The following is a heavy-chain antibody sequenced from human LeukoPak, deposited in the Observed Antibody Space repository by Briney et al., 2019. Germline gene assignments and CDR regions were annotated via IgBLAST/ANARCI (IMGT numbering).Heavy chain of an antibody. Sequence: GESLKISCKGSGYSFTTYWIGWVRQLPGKGLEWMGIIYPDDSDARYSPSFQGRVTISADKSISTAYLQWSTLKASDTAVYYCATPTLGTIGEYLFDYWGQGTLVTVSS. V-gene: IGHV5-51*01. J-gene: IGHJ4*02. CDR3: ATPTLGTIGEYLFDY. CDR1: GYSFTTYW. D-gene: IGHD1-7*01. CDR2: IYPDDSDA.